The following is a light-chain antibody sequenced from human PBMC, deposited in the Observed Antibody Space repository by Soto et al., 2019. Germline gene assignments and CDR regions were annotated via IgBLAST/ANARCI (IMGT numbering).Light chain of an antibody. Sequence: DIQITQSPSTLSSSVGDRVTITCRASQSISSWLAWYQQKPGKAPKLLIYDASSLESGVPSRFSGSGSGTEFTLTISSLQPDDFATYYCQQYNSYSETCGQGTK. J-gene: IGKJ1*01. CDR3: QQYNSYSET. CDR1: QSISSW. V-gene: IGKV1-5*01. CDR2: DAS.